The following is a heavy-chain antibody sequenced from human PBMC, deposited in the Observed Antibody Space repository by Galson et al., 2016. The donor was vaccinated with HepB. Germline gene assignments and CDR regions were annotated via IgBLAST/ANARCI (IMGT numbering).Heavy chain of an antibody. Sequence: SVKVSCKASGYTFTSYYMHWVRQAPGQGLEWMGIINPSGGRTSYAQRFQGRVNMTRDTSTSTVYMELRSLRSEDTAVDYCARADDYGDYGIGYLGQGTLVTVSS. CDR2: INPSGGRT. J-gene: IGHJ4*02. CDR1: GYTFTSYY. V-gene: IGHV1-46*01. D-gene: IGHD4-17*01. CDR3: ARADDYGDYGIGY.